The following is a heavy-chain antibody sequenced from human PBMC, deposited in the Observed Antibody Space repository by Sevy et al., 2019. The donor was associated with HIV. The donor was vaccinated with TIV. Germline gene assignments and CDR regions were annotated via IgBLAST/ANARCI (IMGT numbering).Heavy chain of an antibody. CDR1: GGTFSSYA. D-gene: IGHD3-9*01. V-gene: IGHV1-69*06. J-gene: IGHJ5*02. CDR2: IIPIFGTA. CDR3: AREREKFTIWFDP. Sequence: ASVKVSCKASGGTFSSYAISWVRQAPGQGLEWMGGIIPIFGTANYAQKFQGRVTITADKSTSTAYMELSSLRSEDTAVYYCAREREKFTIWFDPWGQGTLVTASS.